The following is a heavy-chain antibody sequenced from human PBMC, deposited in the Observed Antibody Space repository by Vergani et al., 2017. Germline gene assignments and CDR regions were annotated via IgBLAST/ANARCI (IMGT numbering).Heavy chain of an antibody. CDR2: ISYDGSNK. CDR1: GFTFSSYA. J-gene: IGHJ4*02. D-gene: IGHD2/OR15-2a*01. V-gene: IGHV3-30-3*01. Sequence: QVQLVESGGGVVQPGRSLRLSCAASGFTFSSYAMHWVRQAPGKGLEWVAVISYDGSNKYYADSVKGRFTISRDNSKNTLYLQMNSLRAEDPAVYYCARDPIGYFDYWGQGTLVTVSS. CDR3: ARDPIGYFDY.